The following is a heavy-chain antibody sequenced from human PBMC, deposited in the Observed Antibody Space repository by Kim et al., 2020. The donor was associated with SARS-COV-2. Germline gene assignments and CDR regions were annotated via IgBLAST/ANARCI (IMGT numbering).Heavy chain of an antibody. Sequence: ADSEKGRFTISRENAKNSLYLQMNSLRAEDTAVYYCARDGLVTTVTTVDYWGQGTLVTVSS. D-gene: IGHD4-17*01. J-gene: IGHJ4*02. V-gene: IGHV3-11*04. CDR3: ARDGLVTTVTTVDY.